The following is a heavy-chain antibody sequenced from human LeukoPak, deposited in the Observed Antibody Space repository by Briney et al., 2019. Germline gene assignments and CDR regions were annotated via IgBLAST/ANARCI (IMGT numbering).Heavy chain of an antibody. Sequence: SETLSLTCTVSGVSISSGSYYWGWIPQPAGKGLEWIERIYTSDSTNYNPSLKSRVTISVDTSKNQFSLKLSSVTAADTAVYYCARDFRGRGGAFDIWGQGKMVTVSS. J-gene: IGHJ3*02. CDR2: IYTSDST. V-gene: IGHV4-61*02. CDR1: GVSISSGSYY. CDR3: ARDFRGRGGAFDI. D-gene: IGHD3-10*01.